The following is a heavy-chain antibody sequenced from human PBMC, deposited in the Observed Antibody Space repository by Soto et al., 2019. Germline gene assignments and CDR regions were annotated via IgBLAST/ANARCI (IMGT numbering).Heavy chain of an antibody. CDR2: IIPIFGTA. CDR3: ARDNTYYDILTGYSPDAFDI. D-gene: IGHD3-9*01. CDR1: GGTFSSYA. J-gene: IGHJ3*02. V-gene: IGHV1-69*13. Sequence: APVKVSCKASGGTFSSYAISWLRQAHGQGLEWMGGIIPIFGTANYAQKFQGRVTITADESTSTAYMELSSLRSEDTAVYYCARDNTYYDILTGYSPDAFDIWGQGTMVTVSS.